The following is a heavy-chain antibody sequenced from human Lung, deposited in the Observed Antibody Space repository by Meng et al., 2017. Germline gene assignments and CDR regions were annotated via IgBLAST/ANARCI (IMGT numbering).Heavy chain of an antibody. CDR2: INRDGTKP. CDR1: GFTFTDHW. CDR3: TNDRLNH. J-gene: IGHJ1*01. V-gene: IGHV3-74*01. D-gene: IGHD1-1*01. Sequence: VQLVESGVGLVQPGGSLRLSCAASGFTFTDHWMHWVRQGPGKGLVWVSRINRDGTKPTYADSVKGRFTISRDNAKNTLYLQMNNLRAEDTAFYYCTNDRLNHWGQGALVTVSS.